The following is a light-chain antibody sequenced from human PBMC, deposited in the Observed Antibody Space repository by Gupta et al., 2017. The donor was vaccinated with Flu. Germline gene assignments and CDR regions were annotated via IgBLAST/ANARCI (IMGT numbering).Light chain of an antibody. Sequence: SSELTQDPAVSVALGQSVRITCQGDSLRRYYASCYQQKPGQAPVLVIYGKNNRPSGIPDRFSGSSSGTTASLTITGAPAEEEADYYCHARDSSGNTLYVFGTGTKFTVL. V-gene: IGLV3-19*01. J-gene: IGLJ1*01. CDR2: GKN. CDR3: HARDSSGNTLYV. CDR1: SLRRYY.